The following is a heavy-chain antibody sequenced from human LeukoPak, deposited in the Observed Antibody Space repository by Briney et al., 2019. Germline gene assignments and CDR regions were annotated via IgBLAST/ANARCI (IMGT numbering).Heavy chain of an antibody. CDR1: GYSFTSYT. Sequence: ASVKVSCKASGYSFTSYTMHWVRQAPGQRLEWMGWINAGNGNTKYSQKFQGRVTITRDTSASTAYMELSSLRSEDTAVYYCARISSPYSSSSGDFQHWGQGTLVTISS. CDR3: ARISSPYSSSSGDFQH. J-gene: IGHJ1*01. D-gene: IGHD6-6*01. CDR2: INAGNGNT. V-gene: IGHV1-3*01.